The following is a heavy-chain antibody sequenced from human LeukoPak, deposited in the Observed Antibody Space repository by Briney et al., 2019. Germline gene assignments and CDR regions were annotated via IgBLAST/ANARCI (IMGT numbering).Heavy chain of an antibody. J-gene: IGHJ5*02. CDR3: ARDPHIVVVPAASGWFDP. D-gene: IGHD2-2*01. Sequence: PSETLSLTCTVSGGSISSYYWSWIRQPAGKGLEWIGRIYTSGSTNYNPSLKSRVTMSVDTPKNQFSLKLSSVTAADTAVYYCARDPHIVVVPAASGWFDPWGQGTLVTVSS. V-gene: IGHV4-4*07. CDR1: GGSISSYY. CDR2: IYTSGST.